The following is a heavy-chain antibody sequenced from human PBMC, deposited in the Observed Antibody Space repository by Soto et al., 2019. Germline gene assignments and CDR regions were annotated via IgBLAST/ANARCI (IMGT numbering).Heavy chain of an antibody. CDR3: AKGGGGNYLTYYYYYGMDV. J-gene: IGHJ6*02. CDR1: GFTFSNNG. CDR2: ISYDGNNK. Sequence: RLSCAASGFTFSNNGIHWVRQAPGKGLEWVAVISYDGNNKYYADSVKGRLTISRDNSKNTVYLQMNNLRAEDTAMYYCAKGGGGNYLTYYYYYGMDVWGQGTTVTVYS. D-gene: IGHD2-15*01. V-gene: IGHV3-30*18.